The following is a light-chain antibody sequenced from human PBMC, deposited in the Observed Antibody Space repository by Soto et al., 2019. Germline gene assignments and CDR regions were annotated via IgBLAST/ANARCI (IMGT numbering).Light chain of an antibody. V-gene: IGKV3-11*01. CDR1: QSVSNY. J-gene: IGKJ4*01. CDR3: QQRSNWPLT. Sequence: EIVLTQSPATLSLSPGEGATLSCRASQSVSNYLAWYQQKPDQAPRLLIYDASKRATGIPARFSGSGSGTDFTLTISSLEPEDFAVYYCQQRSNWPLTFGGGTKVEIK. CDR2: DAS.